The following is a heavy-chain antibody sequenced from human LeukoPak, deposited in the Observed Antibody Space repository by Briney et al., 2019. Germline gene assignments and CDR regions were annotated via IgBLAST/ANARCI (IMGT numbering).Heavy chain of an antibody. J-gene: IGHJ3*02. CDR3: ARDRYDSSGYYLSTGAFDI. D-gene: IGHD3-22*01. CDR2: INHSGST. CDR1: GGSISSGGYS. V-gene: IGHV4-30-2*01. Sequence: SQTLSLTCAVSGGSISSGGYSWSWIRQPPGKGLEWIGYINHSGSTYYNPSLKSRVTISVDRSKNQFSLKLSSVTAADTAVYYCARDRYDSSGYYLSTGAFDIWGQGTMVTVSS.